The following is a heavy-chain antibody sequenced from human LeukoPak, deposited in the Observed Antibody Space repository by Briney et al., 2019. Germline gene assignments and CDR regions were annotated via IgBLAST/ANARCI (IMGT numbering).Heavy chain of an antibody. J-gene: IGHJ4*02. D-gene: IGHD6-13*01. CDR3: ARDPAAGTYFDY. V-gene: IGHV4-4*07. CDR1: GGSISSDY. CDR2: IYTSGST. Sequence: SETLSLTFTNTGGSISSDYWSWIRQPAPKRLEWIGRIYTSGSTNYNPSLKSRVTMSVDTSKNQFSLKLSSVTAADTAVYYCARDPAAGTYFDYWGQGTLVTVSS.